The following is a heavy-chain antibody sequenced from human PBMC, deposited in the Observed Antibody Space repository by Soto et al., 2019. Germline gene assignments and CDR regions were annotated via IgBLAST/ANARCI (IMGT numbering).Heavy chain of an antibody. CDR1: GFTFSDYY. Sequence: QVQLVESGGGLVKPGGSLRLSCAASGFTFSDYYMSLIRQAPGKGLEWVSYISSSGSTIYYADSVKGRFTISRANAKNSRYLQMKSLRAEDTAVEYCARDPREYYFGYWGQGPLVTAPS. V-gene: IGHV3-11*01. CDR3: ARDPREYYFGY. CDR2: ISSSGSTI. J-gene: IGHJ4*02.